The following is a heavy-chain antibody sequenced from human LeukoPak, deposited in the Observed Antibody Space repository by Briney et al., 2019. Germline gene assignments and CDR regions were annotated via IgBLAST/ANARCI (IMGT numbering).Heavy chain of an antibody. J-gene: IGHJ4*02. Sequence: GGSLSLSCAACRFTLNNYAERGVRQAPGKGLEWVSSMSGSGGSTYYADSVKGRFTISRDKSRNTLYLQMNNLRAEDTALYYCAKMHGQWLVPADYSGQGTLVTVSS. D-gene: IGHD6-19*01. CDR3: AKMHGQWLVPADY. V-gene: IGHV3-23*01. CDR2: MSGSGGST. CDR1: RFTLNNYA.